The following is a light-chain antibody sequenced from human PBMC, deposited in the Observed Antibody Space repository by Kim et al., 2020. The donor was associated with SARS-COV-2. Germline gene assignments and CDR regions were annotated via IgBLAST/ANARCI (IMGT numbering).Light chain of an antibody. CDR3: QQYYSTPPYT. Sequence: DIVMTQSPDSLAVSLGESATINCKSSQSILYRSNNKNYLAWYQQKPGQPPKLLIYWASIRESGVPDRFSGSGSGTDFTLTISSLQAEDVALYYCQQYYSTPPYTFGRGTKLEIK. V-gene: IGKV4-1*01. J-gene: IGKJ2*01. CDR2: WAS. CDR1: QSILYRSNNKNY.